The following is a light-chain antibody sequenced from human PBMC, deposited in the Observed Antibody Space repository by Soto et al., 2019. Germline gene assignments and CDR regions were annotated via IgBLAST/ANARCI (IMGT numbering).Light chain of an antibody. CDR3: EQYASSPLT. CDR1: QTVGNNY. Sequence: EIVLTQSPGTLSLSPGERATLSCRASQTVGNNYLAWYQQKPGQTPRLLIHGASNRATGIPDRLSGSGSGMHFPLFSSRLEPEDFAVYSCEQYASSPLTFGGGTKVEIK. J-gene: IGKJ4*01. CDR2: GAS. V-gene: IGKV3-20*01.